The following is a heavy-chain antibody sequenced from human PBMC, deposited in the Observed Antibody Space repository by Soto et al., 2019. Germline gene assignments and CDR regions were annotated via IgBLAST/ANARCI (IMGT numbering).Heavy chain of an antibody. CDR1: GGSINSYW. Sequence: SETLSLTCTVSGGSINSYWWSWIRQPAGKGLEWIGRVYSSGTTDYNPSLNSRATMSVETSKNQFSLKLSSVTAADTAVYYCARDIASYAYGEGYWGQGSQVTVSS. CDR2: VYSSGTT. V-gene: IGHV4-4*07. CDR3: ARDIASYAYGEGY. J-gene: IGHJ4*02. D-gene: IGHD2-21*01.